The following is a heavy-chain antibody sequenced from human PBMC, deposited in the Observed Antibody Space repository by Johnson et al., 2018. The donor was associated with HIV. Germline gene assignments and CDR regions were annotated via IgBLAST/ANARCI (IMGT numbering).Heavy chain of an antibody. V-gene: IGHV3-30*18. CDR3: AKGRKWNDVGNDALDI. J-gene: IGHJ3*02. Sequence: QEQLVESGGGVVRPRGSLRLSCAASGFTVSSNYMTWVRQAPGKGLEWVAVISYDGSNKYYADSVKGRFTISRDNSKNALYLQMSNLRPEDTAVDYCAKGRKWNDVGNDALDIWGQGTMVTVSS. D-gene: IGHD1-1*01. CDR2: ISYDGSNK. CDR1: GFTVSSNY.